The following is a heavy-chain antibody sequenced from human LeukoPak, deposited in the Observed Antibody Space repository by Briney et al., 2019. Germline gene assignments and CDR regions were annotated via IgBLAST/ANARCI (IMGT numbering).Heavy chain of an antibody. CDR2: IRYDGSNK. J-gene: IGHJ4*02. V-gene: IGHV3-30*02. Sequence: PGGSLRLSCAASGFTFSSYGMHWVRQAPGKGLEWVAFIRYDGSNKYYADSVKGRFTISRDNSKNTLYLQMNSLRAEDTALYYCAKDMAPYYYDSSGQKTFDYWGQGTLVTVSS. CDR1: GFTFSSYG. D-gene: IGHD3-22*01. CDR3: AKDMAPYYYDSSGQKTFDY.